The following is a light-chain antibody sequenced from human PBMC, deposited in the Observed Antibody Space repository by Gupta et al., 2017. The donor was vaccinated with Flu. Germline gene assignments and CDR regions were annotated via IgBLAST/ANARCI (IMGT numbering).Light chain of an antibody. J-gene: IGLJ3*02. CDR1: SIDVGGYNR. CDR3: GSFTSSNTWV. CDR2: EVN. V-gene: IGLV2-18*02. Sequence: ALTQLAPVPGLPGQSITIPCLGTSIDVGGYNRVSWYQQPPGTAPKLLISEVNIRPSGVPDLFSGSKSGNTASLTISGLQAEDEADYYCGSFTSSNTWVFGGGTKLTVL.